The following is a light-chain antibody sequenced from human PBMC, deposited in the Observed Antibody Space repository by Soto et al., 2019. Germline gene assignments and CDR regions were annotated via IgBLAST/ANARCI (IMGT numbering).Light chain of an antibody. CDR2: AAS. CDR3: KQSKTFPLT. J-gene: IGKJ4*01. CDR1: QAIDRW. Sequence: DIQMTQSPSSLSASVGDRVTITCRASQAIDRWLAWYQQKPGKAPKVLIYAASNLRSGVPSRFSGSGSGIDFSLTISSLQPEDVATYFCKQSKTFPLTFGGGTKVEIK. V-gene: IGKV1-12*01.